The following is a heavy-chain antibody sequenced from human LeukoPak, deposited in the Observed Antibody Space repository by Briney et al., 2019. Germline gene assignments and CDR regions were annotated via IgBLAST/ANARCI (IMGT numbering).Heavy chain of an antibody. CDR3: ARDRGDTAMAYAFDY. CDR2: IYTSGST. D-gene: IGHD5-18*01. Sequence: SETLSLTCTVSGGSISSYYWSWIRQPAGKGLEWIGRIYTSGSTNYNPSLKSRVTMSVDTSKNQFSLKLSSVTAADTAVYYCARDRGDTAMAYAFDYWGQGTLVTVSS. CDR1: GGSISSYY. V-gene: IGHV4-4*07. J-gene: IGHJ4*02.